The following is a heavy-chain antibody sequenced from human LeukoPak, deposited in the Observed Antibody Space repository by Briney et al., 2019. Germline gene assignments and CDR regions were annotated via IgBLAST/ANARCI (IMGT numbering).Heavy chain of an antibody. CDR1: GFTFSGHW. J-gene: IGHJ4*02. Sequence: GGSLRLSCAASGFTFSGHWMSWVHQAPGKGLEWVANIKQGGSDKYYVDSVKGRFTISRDNANNLLYLQMNSLRGEDTAVYYCTRDRSRAEDDWGQGTLVTVSS. CDR3: TRDRSRAEDD. CDR2: IKQGGSDK. V-gene: IGHV3-7*01. D-gene: IGHD1-14*01.